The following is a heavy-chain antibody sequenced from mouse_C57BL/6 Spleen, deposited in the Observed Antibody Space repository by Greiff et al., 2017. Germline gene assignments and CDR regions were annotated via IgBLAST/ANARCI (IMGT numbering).Heavy chain of an antibody. V-gene: IGHV1-80*01. CDR3: ARWGYRENAMDY. CDR2: IYPGDGDT. J-gene: IGHJ4*01. Sequence: QVQLQQSGAELVKPGASVKISCKASGYAFSSYWMNWVKQRPGKGLEWIGQIYPGDGDTNYNGKFKGKATLTADKSSSTAYMQLSSLTSEDSAVYFCARWGYRENAMDYWGQGTSVTVSS. D-gene: IGHD3-1*01. CDR1: GYAFSSYW.